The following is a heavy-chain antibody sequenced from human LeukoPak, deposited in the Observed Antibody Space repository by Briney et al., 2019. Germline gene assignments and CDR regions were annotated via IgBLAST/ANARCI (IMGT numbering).Heavy chain of an antibody. J-gene: IGHJ4*02. CDR1: RFTFTSYG. CDR2: ISYDGSNK. CDR3: AKVGLTVTTILDYFDY. Sequence: GSLRLSCAASRFTFTSYGMHWVRQAPGKGLEWVALISYDGSNKYYADSVKGRFTISRDNSKNTLYLQMNRLRAEDTAAYYCAKVGLTVTTILDYFDYWGQGTLVTVSS. D-gene: IGHD4-11*01. V-gene: IGHV3-30*18.